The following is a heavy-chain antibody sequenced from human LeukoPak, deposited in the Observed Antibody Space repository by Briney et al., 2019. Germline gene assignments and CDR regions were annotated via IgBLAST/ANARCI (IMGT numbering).Heavy chain of an antibody. D-gene: IGHD3/OR15-3a*01. CDR2: ISGSGRGGIT. Sequence: PGGSLRLSCAASGLTSSNSVMSWVRQAPGKGLEWVSSISGSGRGGITSYADSVKGRFTISRDNSKNTLYLEMNSLRAEDTAIYYCAKFKNDFWTGYPNSAFDIWGQGTVVTVSS. CDR1: GLTSSNSV. CDR3: AKFKNDFWTGYPNSAFDI. V-gene: IGHV3-23*01. J-gene: IGHJ3*02.